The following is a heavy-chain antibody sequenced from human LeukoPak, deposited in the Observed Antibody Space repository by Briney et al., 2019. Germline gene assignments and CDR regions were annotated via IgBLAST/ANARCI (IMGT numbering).Heavy chain of an antibody. J-gene: IGHJ4*02. CDR3: ARDSVGAPTDFDY. V-gene: IGHV3-33*01. CDR2: IWNNGNNR. Sequence: GGSLRLSCAASGFIFSDYGMHWVRQAPGKGLEWVAVIWNNGNNRYAGSVRGRFTISRDDSKNTLYLQMDSLRAEDTAVYYCARDSVGAPTDFDYWGQGTLVTVSS. CDR1: GFIFSDYG. D-gene: IGHD1-26*01.